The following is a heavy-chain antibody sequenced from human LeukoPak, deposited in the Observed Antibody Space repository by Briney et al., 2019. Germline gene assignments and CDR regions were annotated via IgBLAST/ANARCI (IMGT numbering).Heavy chain of an antibody. J-gene: IGHJ5*02. V-gene: IGHV4-30-4*01. Sequence: SETLSLTCTVSGGSISSGDYYWSWIRQPPGKGLEWIGYIYYSGSTYYNPSLKSRVTISVDTSKNQFSLKLSSVTAADTAVYYCASAGYSSSWYGQADGWFDPWGQGTLVTVSS. CDR3: ASAGYSSSWYGQADGWFDP. CDR2: IYYSGST. D-gene: IGHD6-13*01. CDR1: GGSISSGDYY.